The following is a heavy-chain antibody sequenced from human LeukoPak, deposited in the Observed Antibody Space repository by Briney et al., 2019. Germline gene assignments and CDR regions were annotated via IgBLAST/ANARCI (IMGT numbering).Heavy chain of an antibody. V-gene: IGHV1-2*02. CDR1: GYTFTDSS. CDR2: IHPISGAT. CDR3: ARGESVIRITYP. D-gene: IGHD3-16*01. J-gene: IGHJ4*02. Sequence: ASVNVSCKASGYTFTDSSIHWVRQAPGQGLEWLGWIHPISGATHYKQKFQGRVILTRDTSIGTAYMEVTRLTSDDTAVYYCARGESVIRITYPWGQGTQVTVSA.